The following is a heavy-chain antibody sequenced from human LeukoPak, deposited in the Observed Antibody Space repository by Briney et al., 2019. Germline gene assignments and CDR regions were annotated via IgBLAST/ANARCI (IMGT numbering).Heavy chain of an antibody. CDR3: AKDSDLDY. CDR2: ISWNSGSI. V-gene: IGHV3-9*01. J-gene: IGHJ4*02. Sequence: GGSLRLSCAASGLTFDDYAMHWVRQAPGKGLEWVSGISWNSGSIGYADSVKGRFTISRDNAKNSLYLQMNSLRAEDTALYYCAKDSDLDYWGQGTLVTVSS. CDR1: GLTFDDYA.